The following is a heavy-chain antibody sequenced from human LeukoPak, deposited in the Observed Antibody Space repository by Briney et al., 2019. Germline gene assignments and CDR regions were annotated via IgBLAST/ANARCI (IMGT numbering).Heavy chain of an antibody. J-gene: IGHJ4*02. CDR3: ARAYYGDYGVY. D-gene: IGHD4-17*01. Sequence: ASVKVSCKASGGTFSSYAISWVRQAPGQGLEWMGWISAYNGNTNYAQKLQGRVTMTTDTSTSTAYMELRSLRSDDTAVYYCARAYYGDYGVYWGQGTLVTVSS. V-gene: IGHV1-18*01. CDR2: ISAYNGNT. CDR1: GGTFSSYA.